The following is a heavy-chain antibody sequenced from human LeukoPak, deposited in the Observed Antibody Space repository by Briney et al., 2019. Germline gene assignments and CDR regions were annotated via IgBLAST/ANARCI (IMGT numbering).Heavy chain of an antibody. D-gene: IGHD4-23*01. V-gene: IGHV3-23*01. CDR3: AKGRARWGSAPPYYFDC. Sequence: PGGSLRLSCAPSVFTFSSYATSWVRHAPGKGLEWVSAISGSGGSTYSADSVKGPFTISRDNSKNTLYLQMNSLRAEDTAVYYCAKGRARWGSAPPYYFDCWGQGTLVTVSS. J-gene: IGHJ4*02. CDR1: VFTFSSYA. CDR2: ISGSGGST.